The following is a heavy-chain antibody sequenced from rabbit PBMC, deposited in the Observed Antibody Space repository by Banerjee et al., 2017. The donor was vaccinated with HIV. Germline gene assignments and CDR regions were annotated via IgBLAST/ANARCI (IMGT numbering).Heavy chain of an antibody. J-gene: IGHJ4*01. CDR3: ARDPTDSSDL. CDR1: GIDFSSNYY. CDR2: IYIGSGNT. D-gene: IGHD6-1*01. V-gene: IGHV1S43*01. Sequence: QQQLEESGGGLVKPGGTLTLTCKASGIDFSSNYYMCWVRQAPGKGLELVACIYIGSGNTWYASWVNGRFTISKTSSTTVTLQMTSLTDADTATYFCARDPTDSSDLWGQGTLVTVS.